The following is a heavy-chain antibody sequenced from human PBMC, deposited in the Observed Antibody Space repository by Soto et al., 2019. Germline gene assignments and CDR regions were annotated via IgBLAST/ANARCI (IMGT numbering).Heavy chain of an antibody. CDR3: AKGLSVIQEWIIDGH. V-gene: IGHV3-30-3*02. CDR1: GFTFSSYA. D-gene: IGHD5-18*01. Sequence: SCKASGFTFSSYAMHWVRQAPGKGLEWVAVISYDGSNKYYADSVKGRFTISRDNSKNTLYLQMDSLRADDTAMYYCAKGLSVIQEWIIDGHWGQGTQVTVS. CDR2: ISYDGSNK. J-gene: IGHJ4*02.